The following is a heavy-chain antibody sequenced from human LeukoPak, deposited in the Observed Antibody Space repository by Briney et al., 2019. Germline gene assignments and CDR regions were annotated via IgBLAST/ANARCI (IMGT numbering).Heavy chain of an antibody. CDR1: GGSISDYY. V-gene: IGHV4-59*01. Sequence: PSETLSLTCTVSGGSISDYYWTWIRQPAGKGLEWIGYIHYSGSTNYNPSLKSRVTISVDTSKNQLSLKLTSMTAADTAVYYCARELGATVVNYGMDVWGQGTTVTVSS. CDR2: IHYSGST. J-gene: IGHJ6*02. D-gene: IGHD4-23*01. CDR3: ARELGATVVNYGMDV.